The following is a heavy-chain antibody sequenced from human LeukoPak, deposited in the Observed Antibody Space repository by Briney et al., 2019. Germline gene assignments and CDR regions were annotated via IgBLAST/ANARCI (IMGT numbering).Heavy chain of an antibody. Sequence: ASVKVSCKASGYTFTGYYMHWVRQAPGQGLEWMGWINPNSGGTNYAQKFQGRVTMTRDTSISTAYMELSRLRSDDTAVYYCARWLNYYDSSGYRYYSDYWGQGTLVTVSS. J-gene: IGHJ4*02. CDR3: ARWLNYYDSSGYRYYSDY. D-gene: IGHD3-22*01. CDR2: INPNSGGT. V-gene: IGHV1-2*02. CDR1: GYTFTGYY.